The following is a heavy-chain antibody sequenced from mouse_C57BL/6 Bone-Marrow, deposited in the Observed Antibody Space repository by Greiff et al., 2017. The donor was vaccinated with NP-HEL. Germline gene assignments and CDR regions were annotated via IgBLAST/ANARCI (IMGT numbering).Heavy chain of an antibody. V-gene: IGHV1-59*01. J-gene: IGHJ3*01. CDR2: IDPSDSYT. CDR1: GYTFTSYW. D-gene: IGHD3-2*02. CDR3: ARWGSSGYGFAY. Sequence: QVQLQQPGAELVRPGTSVKLSCKASGYTFTSYWMHWVKQRPGQGLEWIGVIDPSDSYTNYNQKFKGKATLTVDTSSSTAYVQLSSLTSENSALYYSARWGSSGYGFAYWGQGTLVTVSA.